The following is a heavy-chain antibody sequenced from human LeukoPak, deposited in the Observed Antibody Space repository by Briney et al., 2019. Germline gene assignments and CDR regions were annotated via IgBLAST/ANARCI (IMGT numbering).Heavy chain of an antibody. CDR3: ASQSSKYNWNYGEFDY. V-gene: IGHV4-39*01. CDR1: GGSISSSSYY. D-gene: IGHD1-7*01. Sequence: SETPSLTCTVSGGSISSSSYYWGWIRQPPGKGLEWIGSIYYSGSTYYNPSLKSRVTISADTSKNQFSLKLSSVTAADTAVYYCASQSSKYNWNYGEFDYWGQGTLVTVSS. CDR2: IYYSGST. J-gene: IGHJ4*02.